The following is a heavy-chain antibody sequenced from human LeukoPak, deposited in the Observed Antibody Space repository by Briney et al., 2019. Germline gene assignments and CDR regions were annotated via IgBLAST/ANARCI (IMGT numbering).Heavy chain of an antibody. V-gene: IGHV3-7*01. CDR3: ARDPVGVRYSSGPGAKFDY. CDR1: GFTFSSYW. J-gene: IGHJ4*02. Sequence: GGSLRLSCVASGFTFSSYWVTWVRQAPGKGLEWVGNIKQDGSEKYYMDSVKGRFTISRDNAKNSLYLQMNSLRAEDTAVYYCARDPVGVRYSSGPGAKFDYWGQGTLVTVSS. CDR2: IKQDGSEK. D-gene: IGHD6-19*01.